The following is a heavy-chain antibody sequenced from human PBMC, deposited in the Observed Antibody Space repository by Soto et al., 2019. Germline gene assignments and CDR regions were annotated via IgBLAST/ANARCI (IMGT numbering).Heavy chain of an antibody. D-gene: IGHD7-27*01. CDR3: ARLGNWAGAYYYMDV. Sequence: GGSLRLSCAASGFTFSSYGMHWVRQAPGKGLVWVSGIWSDGGSKYYADSVRGRFTISRDNAKNTLYVQMNRLRAEDSAVYYCARLGNWAGAYYYMDVWGKGTTVTVSS. CDR1: GFTFSSYG. CDR2: IWSDGGSK. J-gene: IGHJ6*03. V-gene: IGHV3-33*01.